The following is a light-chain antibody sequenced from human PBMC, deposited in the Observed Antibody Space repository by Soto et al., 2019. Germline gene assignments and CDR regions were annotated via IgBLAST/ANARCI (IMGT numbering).Light chain of an antibody. CDR1: QTVSSN. CDR3: QQYNNWPPLT. CDR2: DTS. J-gene: IGKJ4*01. Sequence: KVMTQSPAYLYVTQGERATLSCRASQTVSSNLAWYQQKPGQAPRLLIYDTSTRATGIPARFSGSGSGTEFTLTISSLQSEDFTVSYCQQYNNWPPLTSGGGTKVDIK. V-gene: IGKV3-15*01.